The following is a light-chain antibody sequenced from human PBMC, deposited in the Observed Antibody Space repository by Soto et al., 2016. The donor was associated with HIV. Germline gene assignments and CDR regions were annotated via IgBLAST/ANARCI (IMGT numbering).Light chain of an antibody. Sequence: SYELTQPPSVSVSPGQTASITCSGDNLGDKYACWYQQEAGQSPILVIYQDSKRPSGIPDRFSGSSSGNTATLTISGTQAMDEADYYCQAWDSSAVVFGGGTKLTVL. CDR3: QAWDSSAVV. V-gene: IGLV3-1*01. CDR2: QDS. CDR1: NLGDKY. J-gene: IGLJ2*01.